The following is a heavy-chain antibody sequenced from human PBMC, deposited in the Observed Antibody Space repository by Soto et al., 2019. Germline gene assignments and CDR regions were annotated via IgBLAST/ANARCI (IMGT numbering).Heavy chain of an antibody. D-gene: IGHD6-6*01. V-gene: IGHV5-51*01. CDR1: GYAFPNYW. J-gene: IGHJ4*02. CDR3: ARGGRQLVY. CDR2: IYPGDSDT. Sequence: ESLVVSWDPSGYAFPNYWIAWVRQMPGKGLEWMGIIYPGDSDTTYSPSFQGQVTTSADKSIRTEYLQWSSLKASDSAMYYWARGGRQLVYWGQGTLVTVSS.